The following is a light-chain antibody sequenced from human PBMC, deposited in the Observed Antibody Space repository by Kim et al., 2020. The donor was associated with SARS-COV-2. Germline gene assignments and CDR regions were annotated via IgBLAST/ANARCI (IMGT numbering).Light chain of an antibody. CDR3: HQYYSIPPYT. Sequence: DIVMTQSPDSLAVSLGERATINCKSSQSLLYSSNNQNYVAWYQQKPGQPPKLLIYWASTRESGVPDRFSGSGSGTDFTLTISSLQAEDAAVYYCHQYYSIPPYTFGGGTKVDIK. CDR1: QSLLYSSNNQNY. CDR2: WAS. J-gene: IGKJ4*01. V-gene: IGKV4-1*01.